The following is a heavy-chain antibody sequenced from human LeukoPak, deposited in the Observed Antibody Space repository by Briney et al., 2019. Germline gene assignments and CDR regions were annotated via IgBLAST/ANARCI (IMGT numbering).Heavy chain of an antibody. CDR2: IYYSGST. CDR1: GGSISSGDYY. V-gene: IGHV4-30-4*01. J-gene: IGHJ4*02. Sequence: SETLSLTCTVSGGSISSGDYYWSWIRQPPGKGLEWIGYIYYSGSTYYNPSLKSRVTISVDTSKNQFSLKLSSVTAADTAVYYCARGAGSSGWYYFDYWGQGTLVTVSS. CDR3: ARGAGSSGWYYFDY. D-gene: IGHD6-19*01.